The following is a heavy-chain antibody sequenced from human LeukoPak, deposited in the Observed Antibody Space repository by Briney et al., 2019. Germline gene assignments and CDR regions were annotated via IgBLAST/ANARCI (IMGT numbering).Heavy chain of an antibody. V-gene: IGHV1-8*02. CDR2: MNPNSGNT. D-gene: IGHD3-10*01. J-gene: IGHJ4*02. Sequence: GASVKVSCKASGYTFTGYYMHWVRQAPGQGLEWMGWMNPNSGNTGYAQKFQGRVTMTRNTSISTAYMELSSLRSEDTAVYYCARGLWFGDEIFDYWGQGTLVTVSS. CDR1: GYTFTGYY. CDR3: ARGLWFGDEIFDY.